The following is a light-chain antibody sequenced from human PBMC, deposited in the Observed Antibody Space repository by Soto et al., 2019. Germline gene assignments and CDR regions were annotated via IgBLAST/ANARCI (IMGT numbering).Light chain of an antibody. CDR3: KQSRSCRLS. CDR2: DAS. Sequence: EFGLTQSPGTLSLSPVERATLSCRASQTVRNNYLACYQQKPGQAPRLLIYDASSRSTGLPERFSGGGSGTELSLTISRLQPEDFAVYYCKQSRSCRLSFGGGTKV. J-gene: IGKJ4*01. V-gene: IGKV3-20*01. CDR1: QTVRNNY.